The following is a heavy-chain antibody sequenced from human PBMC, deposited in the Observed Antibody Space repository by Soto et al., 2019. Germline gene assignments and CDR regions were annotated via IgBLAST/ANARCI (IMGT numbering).Heavy chain of an antibody. Sequence: PGGSLRLSCAASGFTFSDYYMSWIRQAPGKGLEWVSYISSSGSTIYYADSVKGRFTISRDNAKNSLYLQMNSLRAEDTAVYYCARDRGSTVTTGDYYYGMDAWGQGTTVTVSS. D-gene: IGHD4-17*01. V-gene: IGHV3-11*01. J-gene: IGHJ6*02. CDR2: ISSSGSTI. CDR1: GFTFSDYY. CDR3: ARDRGSTVTTGDYYYGMDA.